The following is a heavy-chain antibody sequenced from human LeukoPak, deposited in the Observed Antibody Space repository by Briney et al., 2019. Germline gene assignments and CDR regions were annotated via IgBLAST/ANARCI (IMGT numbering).Heavy chain of an antibody. D-gene: IGHD6-19*01. Sequence: GASVRVSCKGSGYTFTNYYIHWVRQAPGQGLVWTGRVNPRSGDTKYAHDFEGRVFMTRDTSISTAFMEVRGLRPDDTAVYFCASNIAVSLDGFDPWGQGTLVTVSS. CDR3: ASNIAVSLDGFDP. J-gene: IGHJ5*02. V-gene: IGHV1-2*02. CDR1: GYTFTNYY. CDR2: VNPRSGDT.